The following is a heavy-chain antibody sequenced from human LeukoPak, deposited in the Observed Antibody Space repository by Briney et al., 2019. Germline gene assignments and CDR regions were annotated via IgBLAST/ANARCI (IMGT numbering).Heavy chain of an antibody. Sequence: ASVKVSCKASGYTFTGYYMHWVRQAPGQGLEWMGWINPNSGGTNYAQKFQGRVTMTRDTSISTAYMELSRLRSDDTAVYYCARDMGVVVAAESDYWGQGTWSPSPQ. CDR2: INPNSGGT. CDR1: GYTFTGYY. D-gene: IGHD2-15*01. V-gene: IGHV1-2*02. J-gene: IGHJ4*02. CDR3: ARDMGVVVAAESDY.